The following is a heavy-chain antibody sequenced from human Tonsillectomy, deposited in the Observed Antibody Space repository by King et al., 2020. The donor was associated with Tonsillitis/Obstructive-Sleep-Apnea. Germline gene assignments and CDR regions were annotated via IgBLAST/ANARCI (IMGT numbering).Heavy chain of an antibody. CDR3: ARGQYKTTVWWLPNY. V-gene: IGHV3-11*05. D-gene: IGHD5-12*01. Sequence: QLVQSGGGLVKPGGSLRLSCAASGFTFSDYYMSWIRQAPGKGLEWVSYISSSSSYTNYADSVKGRFTISRDNAKNSLYLQMNSMRAEDTAVYYCARGQYKTTVWWLPNYWGQGPLVTVSS. CDR1: GFTFSDYY. J-gene: IGHJ4*02. CDR2: ISSSSSYT.